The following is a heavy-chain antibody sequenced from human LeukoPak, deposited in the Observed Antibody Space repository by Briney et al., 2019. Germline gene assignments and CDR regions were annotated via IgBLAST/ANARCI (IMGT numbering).Heavy chain of an antibody. CDR3: ARGLGDSSGYYYSDY. Sequence: ASVKVSCKTSGGTFSTYAISCVRQAPGQGLEWMGGIIPIFGTGTYAQKFQGRVTITADESTSTAYMELSSLRSEDTAVYYCARGLGDSSGYYYSDYWGQGTLVTVSS. D-gene: IGHD3-22*01. CDR2: IIPIFGTG. CDR1: GGTFSTYA. V-gene: IGHV1-69*13. J-gene: IGHJ4*02.